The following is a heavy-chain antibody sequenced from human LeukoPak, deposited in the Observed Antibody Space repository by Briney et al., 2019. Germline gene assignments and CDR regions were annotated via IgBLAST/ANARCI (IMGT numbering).Heavy chain of an antibody. D-gene: IGHD6-13*01. Sequence: PSETLSLTCTVSGGSISGYYWSWIRQPAGKGLEWIGRIYSSGSTIYDPSLKSRVTVSVDTSKNQFSLKLNSVTAAGTAVYYCARDASGYTTNWFDPWGQGTLVTVSS. V-gene: IGHV4-4*07. CDR1: GGSISGYY. CDR2: IYSSGST. J-gene: IGHJ5*02. CDR3: ARDASGYTTNWFDP.